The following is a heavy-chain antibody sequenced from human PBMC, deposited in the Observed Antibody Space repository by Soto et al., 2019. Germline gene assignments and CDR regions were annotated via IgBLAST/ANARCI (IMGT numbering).Heavy chain of an antibody. Sequence: GGSLRLSCAASGFTFDDYAMHWVRQAPGKGLEWVSGISWNSGSIGYADSVKGRFTISRDNAKNSLYLQMNSLRAEDTALYYCAKDMWSGVYSSGWYAEDVWGKGTTVTVSS. CDR2: ISWNSGSI. V-gene: IGHV3-9*01. J-gene: IGHJ6*04. CDR1: GFTFDDYA. D-gene: IGHD6-19*01. CDR3: AKDMWSGVYSSGWYAEDV.